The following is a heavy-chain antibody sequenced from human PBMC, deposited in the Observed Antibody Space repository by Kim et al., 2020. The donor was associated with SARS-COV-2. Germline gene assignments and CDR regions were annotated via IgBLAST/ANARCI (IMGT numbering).Heavy chain of an antibody. D-gene: IGHD1-26*01. CDR3: ARDQSHDSGSNPTAFDY. Sequence: VKGRFTSSRENSKNTLYLQMNSLRAEDTAVYYCARDQSHDSGSNPTAFDYWGQGTLVTVSS. J-gene: IGHJ4*02. V-gene: IGHV3-30*01.